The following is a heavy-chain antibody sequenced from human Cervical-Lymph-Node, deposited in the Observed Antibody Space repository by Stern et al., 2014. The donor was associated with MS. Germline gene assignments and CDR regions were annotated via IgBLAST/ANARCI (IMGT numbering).Heavy chain of an antibody. J-gene: IGHJ5*02. CDR2: VSPNSGDP. CDR3: ARVNVATGINNWFDP. V-gene: IGHV1-2*06. CDR1: GYTFTGYY. D-gene: IGHD1-1*01. Sequence: VQLLESGAEVKKPGASVKVSCKASGYTFTGYYIHWVRLAPGQGLEWMGRVSPNSGDPKYAQRFQGRVTMTRDMSISTVYMELSSLRPDDTAVYFCARVNVATGINNWFDPWGQGTLVTVSS.